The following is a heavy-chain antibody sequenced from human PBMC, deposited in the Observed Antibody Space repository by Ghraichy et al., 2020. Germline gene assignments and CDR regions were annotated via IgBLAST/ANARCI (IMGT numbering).Heavy chain of an antibody. V-gene: IGHV3-23*01. CDR2: ITGSGGYT. Sequence: GGSLRLSCAASGFTFSTSALSWVRQSPGKGLEWVSSITGSGGYTYYADSVKGRFTISRDNSKNTLYLQMNSLRAEDTAVYYCAKGDYFDRSGYYGSFAYCGQGTLATVSP. D-gene: IGHD3-22*01. J-gene: IGHJ4*02. CDR3: AKGDYFDRSGYYGSFAY. CDR1: GFTFSTSA.